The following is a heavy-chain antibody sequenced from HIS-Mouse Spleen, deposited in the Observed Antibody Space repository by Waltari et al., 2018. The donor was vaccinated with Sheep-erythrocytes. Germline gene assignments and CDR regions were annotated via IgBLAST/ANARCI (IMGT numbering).Heavy chain of an antibody. D-gene: IGHD6-19*01. CDR1: GFSFDDYA. CDR2: ISWNSGSI. V-gene: IGHV3-9*01. CDR3: ARGGIAVAGYYFDY. J-gene: IGHJ4*02. Sequence: EVQLVESGGGLVQPGRSLRLSCAASGFSFDDYAMHWVRQAPGKGLEWVSGISWNSGSIGYADSVKGRFTISRDNAKNSLYLQMNSLRAEDTALYYCARGGIAVAGYYFDYWGQGTLVTVSS.